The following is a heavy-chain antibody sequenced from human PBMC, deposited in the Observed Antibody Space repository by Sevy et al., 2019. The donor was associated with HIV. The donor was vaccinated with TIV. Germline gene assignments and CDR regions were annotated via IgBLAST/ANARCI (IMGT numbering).Heavy chain of an antibody. Sequence: SETLSLTCTVSGGSISSSSYYWGWIRQPPGKGLEWIGSIYYSGSTYYNPSLKSRVTISVDTSKNQFSLKLSSVTAADTAVYYCARLTLLLWCVEFRENWFDPWGQGTLVTVSS. CDR1: GGSISSSSYY. D-gene: IGHD3-10*01. V-gene: IGHV4-39*01. J-gene: IGHJ5*02. CDR2: IYYSGST. CDR3: ARLTLLLWCVEFRENWFDP.